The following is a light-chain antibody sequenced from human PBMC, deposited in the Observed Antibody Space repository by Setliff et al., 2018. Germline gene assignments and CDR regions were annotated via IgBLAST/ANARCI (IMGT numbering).Light chain of an antibody. CDR2: RNN. CDR3: AAWDDSLSGWV. J-gene: IGLJ3*02. CDR1: SSNIGAGYD. Sequence: QSALTQPPSVSGAPGQRVTISCTGSSSNIGAGYDVYWYQQLPGTAPKLLIYRNNQRPSGVPDRFSGSKSGTSASLAISGLRSEDEADYYCAAWDDSLSGWVFGGGTQRTVL. V-gene: IGLV1-47*01.